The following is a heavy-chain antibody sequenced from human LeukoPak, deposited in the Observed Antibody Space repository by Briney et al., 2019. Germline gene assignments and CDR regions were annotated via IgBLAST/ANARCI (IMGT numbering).Heavy chain of an antibody. CDR1: GFTFSKYA. J-gene: IGHJ4*02. CDR3: AKDAVLNVPAASFDY. D-gene: IGHD2-2*01. Sequence: GGSLRLSCSASGFTFSKYAMSWVRQLPNKGLEWVSGISGSGDHTFYADSVKGRFSVSRDNSKNILYLQMSSLRGDDTAIYYCAKDAVLNVPAASFDYWGQGTSVTVSS. V-gene: IGHV3-23*01. CDR2: ISGSGDHT.